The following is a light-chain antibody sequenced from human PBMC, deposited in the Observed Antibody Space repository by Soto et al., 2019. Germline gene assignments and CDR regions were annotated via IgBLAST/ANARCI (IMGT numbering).Light chain of an antibody. CDR1: SSDVGSYNL. CDR2: EVS. Sequence: QSALTQPPSVSVSPGQSITISCTGTSSDVGSYNLVSWYQQHPGKAPKLMIYEVSKRPSGVSNRFSGSKSGNTASLTISGLQAEDEADYYCCSYAGSSTFYVFGTGTKVTVL. CDR3: CSYAGSSTFYV. V-gene: IGLV2-23*02. J-gene: IGLJ1*01.